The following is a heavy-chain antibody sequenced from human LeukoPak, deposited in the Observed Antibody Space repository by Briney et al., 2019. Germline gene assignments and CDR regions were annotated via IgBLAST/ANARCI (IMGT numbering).Heavy chain of an antibody. CDR3: AKSVGRITMVRGVSDLDY. V-gene: IGHV3-23*01. CDR2: INNSGGST. D-gene: IGHD3-10*01. J-gene: IGHJ4*02. CDR1: GFTFSSYA. Sequence: GGSLRLSCAASGFTFSSYAMNWVRQAPGKGLAWVSGINNSGGSTYYADSVKGRFTISRDNSKNTLYLQMNSLRAEDTAVYYCAKSVGRITMVRGVSDLDYWGQGTLVTVSS.